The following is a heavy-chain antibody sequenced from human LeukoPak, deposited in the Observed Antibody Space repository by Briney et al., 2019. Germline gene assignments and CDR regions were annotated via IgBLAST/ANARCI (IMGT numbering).Heavy chain of an antibody. V-gene: IGHV4/OR15-8*01. D-gene: IGHD3-16*02. Sequence: SETLSLTCDVSGGSIGSTNWWNWVRQPPGKGLEWIGEIHHDGRINYNPSLKSRVTLSVDKSKNQFSLRLNSVTAADTAMYYCARSHDHLWGNYPDYRGQGTLVTVSS. CDR1: GGSIGSTNW. CDR3: ARSHDHLWGNYPDY. J-gene: IGHJ4*02. CDR2: IHHDGRI.